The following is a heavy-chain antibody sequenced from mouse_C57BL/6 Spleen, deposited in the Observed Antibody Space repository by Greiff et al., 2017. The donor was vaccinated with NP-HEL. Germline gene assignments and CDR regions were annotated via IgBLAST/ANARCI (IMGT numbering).Heavy chain of an antibody. CDR3: ARDASGAMDY. V-gene: IGHV7-1*01. J-gene: IGHJ4*01. Sequence: EVHLVESGGGLVQSGRSLRLSCATSGFTFSDFYMEWVRQAPGKGLEWIAASRNKANDYTTEYSASVKGRFIVSRDTSQSILYLQMNALRAEDTAIYYCARDASGAMDYWGQGTSVTVSS. CDR2: SRNKANDYTT. CDR1: GFTFSDFY.